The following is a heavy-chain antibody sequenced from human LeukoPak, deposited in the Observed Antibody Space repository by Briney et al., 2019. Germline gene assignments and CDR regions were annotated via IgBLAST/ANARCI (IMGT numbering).Heavy chain of an antibody. D-gene: IGHD3-22*01. V-gene: IGHV3-23*01. CDR2: ISGSGGST. J-gene: IGHJ4*02. CDR3: AKEAVGGYYYQELPHFDY. CDR1: GFTFSSYA. Sequence: GGSLRLSCAASGFTFSSYAMSWVRQAPGKGLEWVSAISGSGGSTYYADSVKGRFTISRDNSKNTLYLQMNSLRAEDTAVYYCAKEAVGGYYYQELPHFDYWGQGTLVTVSS.